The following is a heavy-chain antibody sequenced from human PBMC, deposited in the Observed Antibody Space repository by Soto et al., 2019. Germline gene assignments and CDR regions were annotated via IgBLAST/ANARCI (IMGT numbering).Heavy chain of an antibody. CDR3: ASHFTGVLVLGTSPPGGDNYGWDV. Sequence: QVQLVQSGAEVKKPGSSVKVSCKASGGTFSRYTFTWVRQAPGQGLEWMGRIIPILDIPNYAQNFQGRVTFTADKSTSTAYMELSSLRADDTAVYYCASHFTGVLVLGTSPPGGDNYGWDVWGQGTTVTVSS. V-gene: IGHV1-69*02. CDR2: IIPILDIP. J-gene: IGHJ6*02. CDR1: GGTFSRYT. D-gene: IGHD2-8*02.